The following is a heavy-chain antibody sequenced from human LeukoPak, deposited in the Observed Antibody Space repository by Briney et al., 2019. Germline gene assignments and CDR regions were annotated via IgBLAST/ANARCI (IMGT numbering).Heavy chain of an antibody. D-gene: IGHD4-23*01. Sequence: GGSLRLSSAASGFTFSSYAMSWVRQAPGKGLEWVSAISGSGGSTYYADSVKGRFTISRDKSKNTLYLQMNSLRAEDTAVYYCAKGGSLATVGWFDPWGQGTLVTVSS. J-gene: IGHJ5*02. CDR2: ISGSGGST. CDR3: AKGGSLATVGWFDP. V-gene: IGHV3-23*01. CDR1: GFTFSSYA.